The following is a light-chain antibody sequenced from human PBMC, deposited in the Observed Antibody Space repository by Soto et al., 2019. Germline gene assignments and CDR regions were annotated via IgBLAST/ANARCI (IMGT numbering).Light chain of an antibody. V-gene: IGLV2-14*01. J-gene: IGLJ1*01. CDR1: SSDVGGYKY. Sequence: QSVLTQPASVSGSPGQSITISCTGTSSDVGGYKYVSWYQHHPGKAPKLILYEVSNRPSGVSNRFSGSKSGDTASLIISGLQAEDEADYYCSSYTSSTTPYVFGTGTKVTVL. CDR2: EVS. CDR3: SSYTSSTTPYV.